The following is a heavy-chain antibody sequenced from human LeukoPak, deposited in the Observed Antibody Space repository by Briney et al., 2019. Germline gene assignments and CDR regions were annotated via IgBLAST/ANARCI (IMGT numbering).Heavy chain of an antibody. CDR2: IYHSGST. CDR1: GGSISSGGYS. CDR3: ARARVGYDYVWGSYRNTTYYFDY. D-gene: IGHD3-16*02. Sequence: SETLSLTCAVSGGSISSGGYSWSWIRQPPGKGLEWIGYIYHSGSTYYNPSLKSRVTISVDRSQDQFSLKLSSVTAADTAVYYCARARVGYDYVWGSYRNTTYYFDYWGQGTLVTVSS. V-gene: IGHV4-30-2*01. J-gene: IGHJ4*02.